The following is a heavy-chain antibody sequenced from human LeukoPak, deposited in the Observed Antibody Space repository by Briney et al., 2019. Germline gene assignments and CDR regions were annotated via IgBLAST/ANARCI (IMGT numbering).Heavy chain of an antibody. D-gene: IGHD3-3*01. CDR2: ISGSGGST. J-gene: IGHJ4*02. CDR3: ASEPRSGYLYYFDY. Sequence: GGSLRLSCAASGFTFSSYAMSWVRQAPGKGLEWVSAISGSGGSTYYADSVKGRFTISRDNSKNTLYLQMNSLRAGDTAVYYCASEPRSGYLYYFDYWGPGTMVTVSS. CDR1: GFTFSSYA. V-gene: IGHV3-23*01.